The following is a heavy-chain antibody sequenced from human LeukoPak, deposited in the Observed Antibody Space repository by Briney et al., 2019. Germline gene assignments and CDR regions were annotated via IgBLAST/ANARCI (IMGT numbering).Heavy chain of an antibody. CDR1: GFTFSFYG. Sequence: GGSLRLSCATSGFTFSFYGMHWVRQAPGKGLEWVAFIQYDGSFKFYADSVQGRFSISRDNSKNTLFLQMNSLRADDTAVYYCAKTSDQLLYSKFDFWGQGTLVTVSS. D-gene: IGHD2-2*02. V-gene: IGHV3-30*02. CDR2: IQYDGSFK. CDR3: AKTSDQLLYSKFDF. J-gene: IGHJ4*02.